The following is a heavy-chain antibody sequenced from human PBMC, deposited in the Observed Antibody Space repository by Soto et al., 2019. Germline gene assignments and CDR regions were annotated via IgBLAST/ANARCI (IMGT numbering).Heavy chain of an antibody. Sequence: GGSLRLSCAASGFTFSNSDMNWVHQAPGKGLEWVSGVSWNGSRTHYADSVKGRFIISRDNSRNTLYLQTNSLRAEDTAVYYCARDLFVRGVISKIYYYYYYGMDVWGQGTTVTVSS. CDR3: ARDLFVRGVISKIYYYYYYGMDV. V-gene: IGHV3-35*01. CDR1: GFTFSNSD. D-gene: IGHD3-10*01. J-gene: IGHJ6*02. CDR2: VSWNGSRT.